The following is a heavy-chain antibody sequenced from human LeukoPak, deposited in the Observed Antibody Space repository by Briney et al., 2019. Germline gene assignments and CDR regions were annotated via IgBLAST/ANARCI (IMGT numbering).Heavy chain of an antibody. Sequence: ASVKVSCKASGYIFTNYGISWVRQAPGEGLEWMGIINPSGGSTIYAQKFQGRVTMTWDMSTSTVYMELSSLRSEDTAVYYCARSHYSRGWEYFDYWGQGTLVTVSS. CDR1: GYIFTNYG. D-gene: IGHD6-19*01. CDR2: INPSGGST. J-gene: IGHJ4*02. CDR3: ARSHYSRGWEYFDY. V-gene: IGHV1-46*01.